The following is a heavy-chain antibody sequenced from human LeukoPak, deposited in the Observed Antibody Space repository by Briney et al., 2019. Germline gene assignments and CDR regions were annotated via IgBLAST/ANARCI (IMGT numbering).Heavy chain of an antibody. J-gene: IGHJ4*02. CDR2: IYYGGNT. CDR1: GGSFSGYY. CDR3: ARLTRRSGNYFDY. Sequence: SETLSLTCAVYGGSFSGYYWSWIRQPPGRGLEWIGYIYYGGNTNYNPSLQSRVTISVDTSKSRFSLKLSSVTAADTAVYYCARLTRRSGNYFDYWGQGTLVTVSS. V-gene: IGHV4-59*01. D-gene: IGHD1-1*01.